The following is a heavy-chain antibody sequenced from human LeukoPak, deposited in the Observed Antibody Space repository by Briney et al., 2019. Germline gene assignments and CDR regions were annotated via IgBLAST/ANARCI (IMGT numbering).Heavy chain of an antibody. CDR3: ARERGYCSNTSCLNWFDP. Sequence: ASVKVSCKASGYTFTSYDINWVRQATGQGLEWMGWMNPNSGNTGYAQKFQGRVTMTRNTSISTAYMELSSLRSEDTAVYYCARERGYCSNTSCLNWFDPWGQGTLVTVSS. J-gene: IGHJ5*02. V-gene: IGHV1-8*01. CDR2: MNPNSGNT. D-gene: IGHD2-2*01. CDR1: GYTFTSYD.